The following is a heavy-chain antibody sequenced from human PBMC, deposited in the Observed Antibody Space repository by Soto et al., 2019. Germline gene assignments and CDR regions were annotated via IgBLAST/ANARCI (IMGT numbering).Heavy chain of an antibody. CDR1: GASVSSGDYY. D-gene: IGHD3-22*01. CDR3: DRGPADESSGYYLDY. CDR2: TYFSGAT. Sequence: QVQLQEARPGLVKPSEPLALNCSVSGASVSSGDYYWSWIRQPPGKVLEWIGHTYFSGATSYDPTLKRRVSISIDTFKKHFSLKLKSVTAADTAVYYCDRGPADESSGYYLDYWGQGLLVSVSS. V-gene: IGHV4-61*03. J-gene: IGHJ4*02.